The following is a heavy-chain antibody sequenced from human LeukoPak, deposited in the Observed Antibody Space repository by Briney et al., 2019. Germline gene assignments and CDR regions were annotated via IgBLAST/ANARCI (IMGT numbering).Heavy chain of an antibody. CDR3: ARGGEAGTSLYYYYGMDV. V-gene: IGHV3-30-3*01. Sequence: GRSLRLSCAASVFTFSSYSMHCLRQAPDKALEWVAFISYDGSNKYYADSVKGRFTISRDNSKNTLYLQMNSLRAEDTAVYYCARGGEAGTSLYYYYGMDVWGQGTTVTVSS. CDR1: VFTFSSYS. J-gene: IGHJ6*02. D-gene: IGHD6-19*01. CDR2: ISYDGSNK.